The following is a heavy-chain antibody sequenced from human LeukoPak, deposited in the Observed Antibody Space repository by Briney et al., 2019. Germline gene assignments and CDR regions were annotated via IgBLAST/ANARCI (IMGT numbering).Heavy chain of an antibody. D-gene: IGHD3-9*01. J-gene: IGHJ6*03. CDR1: GYTFTGYY. Sequence: GASVKVSCKASGYTFTGYYMHWVRQAPGQGLEWVGWINPNSGGTNYAQKFQGRVTMTRDTSISTAYLELRRLISDDTAVYYCARARAITPYYDILTGYYWPYYYYYMDVWGKGTTVTVSS. CDR2: INPNSGGT. CDR3: ARARAITPYYDILTGYYWPYYYYYMDV. V-gene: IGHV1-2*02.